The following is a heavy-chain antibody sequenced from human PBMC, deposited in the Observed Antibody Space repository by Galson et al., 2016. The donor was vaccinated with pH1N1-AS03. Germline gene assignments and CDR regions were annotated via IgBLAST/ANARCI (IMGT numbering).Heavy chain of an antibody. CDR1: GFPFSTYA. J-gene: IGHJ4*02. Sequence: SLRLSCAASGFPFSTYAMHWVRQAPGKELEWVAVISNDGRNKIYADSVKGRLTISRDSSKNILYLEMNSLRAEDTAVYYCARASRWLQIGFDYWGQGTLVTVSS. CDR2: ISNDGRNK. D-gene: IGHD5-24*01. CDR3: ARASRWLQIGFDY. V-gene: IGHV3-30-3*01.